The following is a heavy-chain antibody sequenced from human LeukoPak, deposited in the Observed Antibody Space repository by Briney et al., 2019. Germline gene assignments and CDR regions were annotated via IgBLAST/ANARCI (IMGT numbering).Heavy chain of an antibody. CDR3: AKDRGSSWYQGWFDP. Sequence: GGSLRLSYAASGFTFSSYSMNWVRQAPGKGLEWVSSISSSSSYIYCADSVKGRFTISRDNAKNSLYLQMNSLRGEDTAVYYCAKDRGSSWYQGWFDPWGQGTLVTVSS. J-gene: IGHJ5*02. CDR2: ISSSSSYI. D-gene: IGHD6-13*01. CDR1: GFTFSSYS. V-gene: IGHV3-21*01.